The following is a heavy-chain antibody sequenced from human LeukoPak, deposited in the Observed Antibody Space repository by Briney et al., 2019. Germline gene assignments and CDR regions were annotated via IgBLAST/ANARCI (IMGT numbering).Heavy chain of an antibody. D-gene: IGHD5-18*01. CDR1: GFTFSSFW. CDR3: ARFGLSTALDY. J-gene: IGHJ4*02. V-gene: IGHV3-7*04. Sequence: GGSLRLSCAASGFTFSSFWMSWVRQAPGKGLEWVANIKGDGSEKYYGDSVKGRFTISRDNAKNSLYQQMNRLRAEATAVYYCARFGLSTALDYWGQGTLVTVSS. CDR2: IKGDGSEK.